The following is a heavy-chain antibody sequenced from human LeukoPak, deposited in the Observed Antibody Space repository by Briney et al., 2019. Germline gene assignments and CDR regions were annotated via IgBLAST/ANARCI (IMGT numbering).Heavy chain of an antibody. CDR1: GCSFTSYW. J-gene: IGHJ4*02. Sequence: GESLEISCKGSGCSFTSYWIGWVRQMPGKGLEWMGIIYPGDSDTRYSPSFQGQVTISADKSISTAYLQWSSLKASDTTMYYCARLLLKYSSLPDYWGQGTLVTVSS. CDR3: ARLLLKYSSLPDY. D-gene: IGHD6-6*01. V-gene: IGHV5-51*01. CDR2: IYPGDSDT.